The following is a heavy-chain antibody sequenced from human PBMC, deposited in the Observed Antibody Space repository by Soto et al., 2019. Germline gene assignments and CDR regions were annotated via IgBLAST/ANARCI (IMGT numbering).Heavy chain of an antibody. J-gene: IGHJ2*01. V-gene: IGHV4-39*02. CDR1: DGSISTRDYY. CDR2: LSSGLST. Sequence: QRQLRESGPGLVKPSETLSLTCSVSDGSISTRDYYWGWIRQPPGKGLEWIASLSSGLSTYYSTSLKSRVAVREDTSNNQIRLRLTAVTAADTAVYYCVRDFARYSDYEMFWSFDLWGRGTLVTVSS. D-gene: IGHD5-12*01. CDR3: VRDFARYSDYEMFWSFDL.